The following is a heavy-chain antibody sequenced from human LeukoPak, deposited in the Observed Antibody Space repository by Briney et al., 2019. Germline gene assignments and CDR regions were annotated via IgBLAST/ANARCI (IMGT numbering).Heavy chain of an antibody. CDR1: GFSFTDYP. D-gene: IGHD3-9*01. J-gene: IGHJ4*02. V-gene: IGHV3-48*02. CDR2: IRTTAEGAKYA. CDR3: EKDKRYAFDY. Sequence: PGGSLRLSCATSGFSFTDYPMNWVRQAPGKGLEWISNIRTTAEGAKYAYYADSVKGGVTFSREDGKNPLYLHMNSLRDDDTFFFNGEKDKRYAFDYWGQGILVTVSS.